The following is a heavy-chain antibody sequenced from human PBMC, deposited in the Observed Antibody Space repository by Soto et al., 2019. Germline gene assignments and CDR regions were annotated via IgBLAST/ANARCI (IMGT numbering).Heavy chain of an antibody. D-gene: IGHD5-18*01. CDR3: ARERDTAMVNFLDV. CDR2: TYHRSKWDT. Sequence: SHTLSLTCAMSGDSVSSSSAALNWIRQSPSRGLEWLGRTYHRSKWDTEYAESVEGRIIINPDTSMNQFSLQLNSVTPEDTAVYYCARERDTAMVNFLDVWGQGTTVTVS. V-gene: IGHV6-1*01. J-gene: IGHJ6*02. CDR1: GDSVSSSSAA.